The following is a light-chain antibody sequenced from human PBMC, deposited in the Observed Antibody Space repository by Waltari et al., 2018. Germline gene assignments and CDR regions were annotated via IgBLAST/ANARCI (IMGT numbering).Light chain of an antibody. CDR1: QSVSKY. V-gene: IGKV3-20*01. J-gene: IGKJ1*01. Sequence: ENVLTQSPGTLSLSPGDRATLSCRASQSVSKYLAWYQQNPGQAPRLLIYDASIRATGIPDRFSGSGWGTDFSLTISSLEAEDFAVYYCQKYGTLPATFGQGTKVQ. CDR3: QKYGTLPAT. CDR2: DAS.